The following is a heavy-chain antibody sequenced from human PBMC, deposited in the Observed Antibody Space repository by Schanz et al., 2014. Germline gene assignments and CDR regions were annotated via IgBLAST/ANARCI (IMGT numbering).Heavy chain of an antibody. CDR1: GFTMITYA. J-gene: IGHJ4*02. V-gene: IGHV3-30*04. CDR2: ITYDGSNT. D-gene: IGHD2-2*01. CDR3: IRGDIMVVPVAHF. Sequence: QVQLVESGGGVVQPGRSLRLSCAASGFTMITYAMHWVRQAPGKGLEWVAIITYDGSNTYHADSVKGRFTIARDNSKNTLYLQMNSLRAEDTAVYYCIRGDIMVVPVAHFWGQGILVTVSS.